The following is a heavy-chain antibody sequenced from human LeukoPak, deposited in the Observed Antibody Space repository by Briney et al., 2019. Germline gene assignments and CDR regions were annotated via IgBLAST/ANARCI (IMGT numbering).Heavy chain of an antibody. J-gene: IGHJ6*02. CDR1: GNTFTSYY. V-gene: IGHV1-46*01. CDR2: INPGGGST. D-gene: IGHD4-17*01. Sequence: ASVKVSCKASGNTFTSYYMHWVRQAPGQGLEWMGIINPGGGSTSYAQKFQGRVTMTRDTSTSTVYMELSSLRSEDTAVYYCATNSTVTTDYYYGMDVWGQGTTVTVSS. CDR3: ATNSTVTTDYYYGMDV.